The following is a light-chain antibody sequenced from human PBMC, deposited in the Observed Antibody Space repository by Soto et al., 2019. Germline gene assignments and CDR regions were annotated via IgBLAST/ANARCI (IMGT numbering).Light chain of an antibody. CDR3: QQYYSTPLT. V-gene: IGKV4-1*01. CDR2: WAS. CDR1: QSVLYSSNNKNY. J-gene: IGKJ1*01. Sequence: DLVMTQSPDSLAVSLGERATINCKSSQSVLYSSNNKNYLAWYQQKPVQTPKLLIYWASTRESGVPDRFSGSGSGTDFTLTISSLQAEDVAVYYCQQYYSTPLTFGQGTKVEIK.